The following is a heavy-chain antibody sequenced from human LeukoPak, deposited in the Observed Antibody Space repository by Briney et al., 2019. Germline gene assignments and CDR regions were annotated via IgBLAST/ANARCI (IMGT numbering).Heavy chain of an antibody. Sequence: SETLSLTCAVSGGSISSGGYSWSWIRQPPGKGLEWIGYIYYSGSTYYNPSLKSRVTISVDTSKNQFSLKLSSVTAADTAVYYCARGGSSWYPRQYYFDYWGQGTLVTVSS. CDR3: ARGGSSWYPRQYYFDY. V-gene: IGHV4-30-4*07. D-gene: IGHD6-13*01. J-gene: IGHJ4*02. CDR1: GGSISSGGYS. CDR2: IYYSGST.